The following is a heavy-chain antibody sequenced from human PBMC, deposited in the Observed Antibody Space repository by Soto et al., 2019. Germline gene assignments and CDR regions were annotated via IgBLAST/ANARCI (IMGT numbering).Heavy chain of an antibody. CDR3: ARDPRKHYDILTGPAPSDFDI. J-gene: IGHJ3*02. D-gene: IGHD3-9*01. V-gene: IGHV1-18*01. CDR2: ISAYNGNT. Sequence: ASVKVSCKASGYTFTSYGISWVRQAPGQGLEWMGWISAYNGNTNYAQKLQGRVTMTTDTSTSTAYMELRSLRSDDTAVYYCARDPRKHYDILTGPAPSDFDIWGQDTMLTVS. CDR1: GYTFTSYG.